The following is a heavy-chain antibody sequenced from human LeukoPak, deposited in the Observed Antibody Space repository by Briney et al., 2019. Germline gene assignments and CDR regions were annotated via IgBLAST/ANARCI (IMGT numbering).Heavy chain of an antibody. D-gene: IGHD2-15*01. V-gene: IGHV4-59*01. CDR1: GGSISSYY. Sequence: SETLSLTCTVSGGSISSYYWSWIRQPPGKGLEWIGYIYYSGSTNYNPSLKSRVTISVDTSKNQFSLKLSSVTAADTVVYYCARDRGETYCSGGSCYRLGYGMDVWGKGTTVTVSS. J-gene: IGHJ6*04. CDR3: ARDRGETYCSGGSCYRLGYGMDV. CDR2: IYYSGST.